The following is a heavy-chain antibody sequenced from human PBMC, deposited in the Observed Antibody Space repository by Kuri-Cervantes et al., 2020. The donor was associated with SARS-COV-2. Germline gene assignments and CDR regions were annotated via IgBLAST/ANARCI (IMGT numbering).Heavy chain of an antibody. Sequence: GGSLRLSCAASGFTFSSYSMNWVRQAPGKGLEWVSAISSSSSYIYYADSVKGRFTISRDNTKNSLYLQINSLRAEDTAVYYCARDPPSPYCSGVSCRTDVWGQGTTVTVSS. D-gene: IGHD2-15*01. J-gene: IGHJ6*02. CDR1: GFTFSSYS. CDR2: ISSSSSYI. CDR3: ARDPPSPYCSGVSCRTDV. V-gene: IGHV3-21*01.